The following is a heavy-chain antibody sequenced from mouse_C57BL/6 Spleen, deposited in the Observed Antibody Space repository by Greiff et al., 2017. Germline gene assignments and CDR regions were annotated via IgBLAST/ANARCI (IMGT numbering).Heavy chain of an antibody. CDR2: IHPNSGST. D-gene: IGHD1-1*01. Sequence: VQLQQPGAELVKPGASVKLSCKASGYTFTSYWMHWVKQGPGQGLEWIGMIHPNSGSTNYNEKFKSKATLTVDKSSSTAYMQLSSLASEDSAVYDCARSGGTITSPFAYWGQGTLVTVSA. CDR1: GYTFTSYW. V-gene: IGHV1-64*01. J-gene: IGHJ3*01. CDR3: ARSGGTITSPFAY.